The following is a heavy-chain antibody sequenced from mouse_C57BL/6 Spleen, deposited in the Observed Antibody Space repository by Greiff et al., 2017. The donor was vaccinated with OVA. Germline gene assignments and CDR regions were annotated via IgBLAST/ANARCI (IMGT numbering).Heavy chain of an antibody. D-gene: IGHD1-1*01. V-gene: IGHV5-12*01. CDR1: GFTFSDYY. CDR3: ARQGDYGSSPWFAY. Sequence: EVQVVESGGGLVQPGGSLKLSCAASGFTFSDYYMYWVRQTPEKRLEWVAYISNGGGSTYYPDTVKGRFTISRDNAKNTLYLQMSRLKSEDTAMYYCARQGDYGSSPWFAYWGQGTLVTVSA. J-gene: IGHJ3*01. CDR2: ISNGGGST.